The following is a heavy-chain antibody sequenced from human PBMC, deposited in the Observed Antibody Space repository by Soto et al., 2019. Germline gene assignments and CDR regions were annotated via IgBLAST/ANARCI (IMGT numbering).Heavy chain of an antibody. CDR3: AKDGLRVRYFDWSQLGLNDAFDI. D-gene: IGHD3-9*01. J-gene: IGHJ3*02. V-gene: IGHV3-9*01. CDR2: ISWNSGSI. Sequence: EVQLVESGGGLVQPGRSLRLSCAASGFTFDDYAMHWVRQAPGKGLEWVSGISWNSGSIGYADSVKGRFTISRDNAKNSLYLQMNSLRAEDTALYYCAKDGLRVRYFDWSQLGLNDAFDIWGQGTMVTVSS. CDR1: GFTFDDYA.